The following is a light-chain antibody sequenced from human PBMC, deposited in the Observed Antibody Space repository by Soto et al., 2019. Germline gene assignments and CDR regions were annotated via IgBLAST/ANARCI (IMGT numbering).Light chain of an antibody. J-gene: IGKJ1*01. V-gene: IGKV3-15*01. CDR2: GAS. Sequence: DMVMTQSPATLSVSPGERATLSCRASQRVSSSLAWYQQKPGRSPRLLIYGASTRAIGIPARFSGSGSGTEFTLTISSLQSEDFAVYYCLQYNNWWTFGQGTKVDIK. CDR1: QRVSSS. CDR3: LQYNNWWT.